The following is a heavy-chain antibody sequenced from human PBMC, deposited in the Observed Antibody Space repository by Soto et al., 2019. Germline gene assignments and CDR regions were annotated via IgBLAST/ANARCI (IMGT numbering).Heavy chain of an antibody. CDR1: GGSFSGYY. CDR3: ARGRDYVWGSYRPFDY. CDR2: INHSGST. Sequence: ETLSLTCAVYGGSFSGYYWSWIRQPPGKGLEWIGEINHSGSTNYNPSLKSRVTISVDTSKNQFSLKLSSVTAADTAVYYCARGRDYVWGSYRPFDYWGQGTLVTVSS. V-gene: IGHV4-34*01. D-gene: IGHD3-16*02. J-gene: IGHJ4*02.